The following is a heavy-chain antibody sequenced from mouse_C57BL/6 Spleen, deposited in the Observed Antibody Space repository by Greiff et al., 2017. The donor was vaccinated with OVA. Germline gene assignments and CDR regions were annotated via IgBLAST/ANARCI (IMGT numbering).Heavy chain of an antibody. Sequence: QVQLKQPGTELVKPGASVKLSCKASGYTFTSYWMHWVKQRPGQGLEWIGNINPSNGGTNYNEKFKSKATLTVDKSSSTAFMQLSSLTSEDSSVYYCARLGHYGYFDVWGTGTTVTVSS. CDR3: ARLGHYGYFDV. CDR1: GYTFTSYW. V-gene: IGHV1-53*01. J-gene: IGHJ1*03. CDR2: INPSNGGT.